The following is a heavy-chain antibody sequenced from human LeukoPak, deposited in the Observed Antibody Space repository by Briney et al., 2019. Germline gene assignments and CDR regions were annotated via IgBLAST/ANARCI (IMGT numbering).Heavy chain of an antibody. Sequence: SVKVSCKASGGTFSSYAISWVRQAPGQGLEWMGGIIPIFGTANYAQKFQGGVTITADESTSTAYMELSSLRSEDTAVYYCAREKSSGIAAAGVDYWGQGTLVTVSS. V-gene: IGHV1-69*01. J-gene: IGHJ4*02. CDR1: GGTFSSYA. CDR3: AREKSSGIAAAGVDY. D-gene: IGHD6-13*01. CDR2: IIPIFGTA.